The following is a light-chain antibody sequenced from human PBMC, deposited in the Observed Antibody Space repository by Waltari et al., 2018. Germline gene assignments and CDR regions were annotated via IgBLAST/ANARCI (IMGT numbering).Light chain of an antibody. Sequence: DIVMTQSPLSLPVTPGEPASISCRSSQSLLHSSGNTFLDWYVQKQGQAPQLLIYLVSNRASGVSDRFSVSGSCTDFTLKSSRVEDVDVGLYYCMQARQTPWTFCQGTKVEIK. V-gene: IGKV2-28*01. CDR1: QSLLHSSGNTF. CDR2: LVS. CDR3: MQARQTPWT. J-gene: IGKJ1*01.